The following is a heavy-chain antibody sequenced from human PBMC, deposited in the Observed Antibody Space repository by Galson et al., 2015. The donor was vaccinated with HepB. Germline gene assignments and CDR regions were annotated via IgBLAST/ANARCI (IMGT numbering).Heavy chain of an antibody. D-gene: IGHD6-13*01. J-gene: IGHJ5*02. Sequence: ETLSLTCTVSGGSISSSSYYWGWIRQPPGEGLEWIGSIYYSGSTYYNPSLKSRVTISVDTSKNQFSLKLSSVTAADTAVYYCARWRIAAAENWFDPWGQGTLVTVSS. CDR2: IYYSGST. CDR3: ARWRIAAAENWFDP. V-gene: IGHV4-39*01. CDR1: GGSISSSSYY.